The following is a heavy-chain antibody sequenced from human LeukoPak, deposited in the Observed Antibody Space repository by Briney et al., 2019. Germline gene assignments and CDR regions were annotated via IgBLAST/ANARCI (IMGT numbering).Heavy chain of an antibody. D-gene: IGHD3-9*01. CDR3: ASTNYDILTGYPIYYFDY. J-gene: IGHJ4*02. V-gene: IGHV1-69*05. CDR1: GGTFSSYA. CDR2: IIPIFGTA. Sequence: ASVKVSCKASGGTFSSYAISWVRQAPGQGLEWMERIIPIFGTANYAQKFQGRVTITTDESTSTAYMELSSLRSEDTAVYHCASTNYDILTGYPIYYFDYWGQGTLVTVSS.